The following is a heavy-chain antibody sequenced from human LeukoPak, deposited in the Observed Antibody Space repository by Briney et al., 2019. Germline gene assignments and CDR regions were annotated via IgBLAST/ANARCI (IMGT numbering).Heavy chain of an antibody. V-gene: IGHV3-30*18. CDR2: ISYDGSNK. Sequence: GSLRLSCAASSFNLRRYCLLWVRQAPGQGLGWVAAISYDGSNKYYADSVKGRFTISRDNSKNTLYLQMNSLRAEDTAVYYCAKGLQKFDSSSSFDYWGQGTLVTVSS. J-gene: IGHJ4*02. CDR1: SFNLRRYC. CDR3: AKGLQKFDSSSSFDY. D-gene: IGHD6-6*01.